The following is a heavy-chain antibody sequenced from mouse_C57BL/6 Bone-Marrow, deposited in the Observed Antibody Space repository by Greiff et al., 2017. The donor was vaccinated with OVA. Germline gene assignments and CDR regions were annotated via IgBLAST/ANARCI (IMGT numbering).Heavy chain of an antibody. V-gene: IGHV1-82*01. Sequence: VQRVESGPELVKPGASVKISCKASGYAFSSSWMNWVKQRPGKGLEWIGRIYPGDGDTNYNGKFKGKATLTADKSSSTAYMQLSSLTSEDSAVYFCARNYYGKGAMDYWGQGTSVTVSS. CDR1: GYAFSSSW. D-gene: IGHD1-1*01. CDR3: ARNYYGKGAMDY. CDR2: IYPGDGDT. J-gene: IGHJ4*01.